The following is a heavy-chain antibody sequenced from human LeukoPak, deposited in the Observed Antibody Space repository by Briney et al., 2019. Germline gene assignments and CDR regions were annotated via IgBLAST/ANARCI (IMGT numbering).Heavy chain of an antibody. CDR1: GFTFSSYA. Sequence: PGGSLRLSCAASGFTFSSYAMSWVRQAPGKGLEWVSAISGSGGSTYYADSVKGRFTISRDNSKNTLYLQMNSLRAEDTAVYYCAKADICCSSTSCLYFDYWGQGTLVTVSS. J-gene: IGHJ4*02. D-gene: IGHD2-2*01. CDR3: AKADICCSSTSCLYFDY. V-gene: IGHV3-23*01. CDR2: ISGSGGST.